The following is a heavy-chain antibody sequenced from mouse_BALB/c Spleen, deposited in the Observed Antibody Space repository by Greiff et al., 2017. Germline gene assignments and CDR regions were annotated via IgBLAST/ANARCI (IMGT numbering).Heavy chain of an antibody. CDR3: ARYDYDGDY. D-gene: IGHD2-4*01. Sequence: EVQGVESGGGLVKPGGSLKLSCAASGFTFSSYAMSWVRQTPEKRLEWVASISSGGSTYYPDSVKGRFTISRDNARNILYLQMSSLRSEDTAMYYCARYDYDGDYWGQGTTLTVSS. CDR2: ISSGGST. CDR1: GFTFSSYA. J-gene: IGHJ2*01. V-gene: IGHV5-6-5*01.